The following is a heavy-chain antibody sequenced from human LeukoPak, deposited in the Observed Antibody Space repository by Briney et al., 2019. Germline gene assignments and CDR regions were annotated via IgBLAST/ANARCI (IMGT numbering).Heavy chain of an antibody. V-gene: IGHV3-23*01. D-gene: IGHD1-26*01. Sequence: PGGSLRLSCAASGFTFSSDAMSWVRQAPGKGLEWVSGIGGSGSAYYADSVKGRFSISRDNSKNTLYLQMDSLRAEDTAVYYCTKRGAEVGETVAPGDYWGQGTLLTVSS. CDR2: IGGSGSA. CDR3: TKRGAEVGETVAPGDY. CDR1: GFTFSSDA. J-gene: IGHJ4*02.